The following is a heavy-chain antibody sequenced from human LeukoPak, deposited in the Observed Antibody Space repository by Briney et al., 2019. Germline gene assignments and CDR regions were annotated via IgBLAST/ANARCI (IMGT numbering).Heavy chain of an antibody. V-gene: IGHV3-21*01. Sequence: PGGSLRLSCAASGFTFSSYSMNWVRQAPGKGLGWVSSISSSSSSYIYYADSVKGRFTISRDNAKNSLYLQMNSLRAEDTAVYYCARDLRCSSTSCYFYFDYWGQGTLVTVSS. CDR3: ARDLRCSSTSCYFYFDY. J-gene: IGHJ4*02. CDR2: ISSSSSSYI. CDR1: GFTFSSYS. D-gene: IGHD2-2*01.